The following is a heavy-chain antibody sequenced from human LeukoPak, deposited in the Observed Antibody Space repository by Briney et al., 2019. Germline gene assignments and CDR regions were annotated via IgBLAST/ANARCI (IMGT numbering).Heavy chain of an antibody. CDR1: GGSISSYY. CDR3: ARAKTDYDSSGYDY. J-gene: IGHJ4*02. D-gene: IGHD3-22*01. Sequence: SETLSLTCTVSGGSISSYYWSWIRQPPGKGLEWIGYIYYSGGTNYNPSLKSRVTISVDTSKNQFSLKLSSVTAADTAVYYCARAKTDYDSSGYDYWGQGTLVTVSS. V-gene: IGHV4-59*01. CDR2: IYYSGGT.